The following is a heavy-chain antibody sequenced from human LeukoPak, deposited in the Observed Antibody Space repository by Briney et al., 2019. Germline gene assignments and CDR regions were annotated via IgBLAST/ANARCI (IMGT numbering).Heavy chain of an antibody. V-gene: IGHV3-30-3*01. CDR2: ISYDGSNK. J-gene: IGHJ3*02. CDR1: GFTFSSYA. D-gene: IGHD3-16*01. CDR3: ARDPGEIPDI. Sequence: GRSLRLSCAASGFTFSSYAMHWVRQAPGKGLEWVAVISYDGSNKYYADSVRGRFTISRDNSKNTLYLRMNSLRAEDTAVYYCARDPGEIPDIWGQGTMVTVSS.